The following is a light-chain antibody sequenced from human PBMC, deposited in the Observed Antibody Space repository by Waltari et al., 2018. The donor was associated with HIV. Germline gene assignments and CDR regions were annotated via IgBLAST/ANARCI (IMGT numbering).Light chain of an antibody. CDR2: RND. CDR3: STWDDSLSHWV. Sequence: QSMLTQPPSASGTHGQNLPFLCSGDPSNIGPNSVFWYQQRPGTAPRLAIFRNDQRPSGVPDRFSGSKSATSASLAISGLRSEDEADYYCSTWDDSLSHWVFGGGTKLTVL. J-gene: IGLJ3*02. V-gene: IGLV1-47*01. CDR1: PSNIGPNS.